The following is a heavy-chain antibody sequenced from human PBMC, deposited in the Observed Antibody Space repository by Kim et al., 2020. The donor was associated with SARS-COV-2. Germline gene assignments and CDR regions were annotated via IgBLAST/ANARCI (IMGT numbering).Heavy chain of an antibody. J-gene: IGHJ4*02. D-gene: IGHD2-2*01. V-gene: IGHV3-30*01. CDR3: ARSYCSSTSCQYYIDF. Sequence: SVKGRFTIHRDNAKNTLYLQMNNLRAEDTAVYYCARSYCSSTSCQYYIDFWGQGTLVTVSS.